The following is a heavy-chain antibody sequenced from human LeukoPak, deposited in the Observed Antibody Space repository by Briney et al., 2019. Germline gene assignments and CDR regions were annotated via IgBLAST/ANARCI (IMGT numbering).Heavy chain of an antibody. CDR2: IIPIFGTA. CDR1: GGTFSSYA. D-gene: IGHD5-24*01. CDR3: AREGLEMALTSSYYFDY. J-gene: IGHJ4*02. V-gene: IGHV1-69*13. Sequence: GASVKVSCKASGGTFSSYAISWVRQAPGQGLEWMGGIIPIFGTANYAQKFQGRVTITADESTSTAYMELSSLRSEDTAVYYCAREGLEMALTSSYYFDYWGQGTLVTVSS.